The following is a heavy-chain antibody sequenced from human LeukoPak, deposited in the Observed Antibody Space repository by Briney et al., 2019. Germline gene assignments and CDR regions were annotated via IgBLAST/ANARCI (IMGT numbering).Heavy chain of an antibody. CDR2: ITDSGSVT. CDR3: AKDDDYGGKIF. V-gene: IGHV3-23*01. D-gene: IGHD4-23*01. CDR1: GFTFSSHA. J-gene: IGHJ4*02. Sequence: GGSLRLSCAASGFTFSSHAMSWVRQAPGEGLQWVSGITDSGSVTYYADSVKGRFTISRDNSKNTLYLQMNSLRAEDTAVYYCAKDDDYGGKIFWGQGALVTVSS.